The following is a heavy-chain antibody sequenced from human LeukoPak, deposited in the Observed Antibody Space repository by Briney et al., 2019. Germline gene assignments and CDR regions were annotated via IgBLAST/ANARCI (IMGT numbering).Heavy chain of an antibody. Sequence: SETLSLTCTVSGGSISSSSYYWGWIRQPPGKGLEWIGSIYYSGSTYYNPSLKSRVTISVDTSKNQFSLKPSSVTAADTAVYYCARDQATIILGYFDYWGQGTLVTVSS. CDR1: GGSISSSSYY. V-gene: IGHV4-39*07. J-gene: IGHJ4*02. CDR2: IYYSGST. D-gene: IGHD3-22*01. CDR3: ARDQATIILGYFDY.